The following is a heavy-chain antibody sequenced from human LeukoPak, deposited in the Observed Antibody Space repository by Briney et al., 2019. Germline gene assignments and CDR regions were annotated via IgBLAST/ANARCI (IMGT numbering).Heavy chain of an antibody. D-gene: IGHD5-18*01. J-gene: IGHJ4*02. Sequence: PGGSLRLSCAASGFTFSSYWMHWVRQAPGKGLVWVSRINSDGSSTGYADSVKGRFTISRDNAKNTLYLQMNSLRAEDTAVYYCATPGYSYGYPFDYWGQGTLVTVSS. CDR2: INSDGSST. V-gene: IGHV3-74*01. CDR3: ATPGYSYGYPFDY. CDR1: GFTFSSYW.